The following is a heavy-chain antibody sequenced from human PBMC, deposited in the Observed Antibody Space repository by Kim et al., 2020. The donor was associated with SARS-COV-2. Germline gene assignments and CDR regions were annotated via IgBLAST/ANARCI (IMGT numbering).Heavy chain of an antibody. D-gene: IGHD3-22*01. CDR3: ARDSGDSSGYYYVDYYYGMDV. V-gene: IGHV4-30-4*01. J-gene: IGHJ6*02. CDR2: IYYSGST. Sequence: SETLSLTCTVSGGSISSGDYYWSWIRQPPGKGLEWIGYIYYSGSTYYNPSLKSRVTISVDTSKNQFSLKLSSVTAADTAVYYCARDSGDSSGYYYVDYYYGMDVWGQGTTVTVSS. CDR1: GGSISSGDYY.